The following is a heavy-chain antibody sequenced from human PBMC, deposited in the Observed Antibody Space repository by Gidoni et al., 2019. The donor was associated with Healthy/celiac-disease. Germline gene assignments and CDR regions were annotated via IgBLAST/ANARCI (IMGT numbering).Heavy chain of an antibody. J-gene: IGHJ6*02. CDR2: ISSSSSTI. CDR1: GFTFSSYS. CDR3: ARDGDYGDYLGGMDV. V-gene: IGHV3-48*02. D-gene: IGHD4-17*01. Sequence: EVQLVESGGGLVQPGGSLRLSCAASGFTFSSYSMNWVRQAPGKGLAWVSYISSSSSTIYYADSVKGRFTISRDNAKNSLYLQMNSLRDEDTAVYYCARDGDYGDYLGGMDVWGQGTTVTVSS.